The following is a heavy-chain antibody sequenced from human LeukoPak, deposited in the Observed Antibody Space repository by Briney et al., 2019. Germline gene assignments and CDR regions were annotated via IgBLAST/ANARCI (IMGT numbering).Heavy chain of an antibody. Sequence: GGSLRLSCAASGFTFSLYNMNWVRQAPGKGLEWVSQISASETSIKYADSVRGRFTISRDKVKNSVYLQMNSLRAEDTAIYYCVRDNLENQWLERSYWGQGTLVTVSS. V-gene: IGHV3-48*03. CDR3: VRDNLENQWLERSY. D-gene: IGHD6-19*01. CDR2: ISASETSI. CDR1: GFTFSLYN. J-gene: IGHJ4*02.